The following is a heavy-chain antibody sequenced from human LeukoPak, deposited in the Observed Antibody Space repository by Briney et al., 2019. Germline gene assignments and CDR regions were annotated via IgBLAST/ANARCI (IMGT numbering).Heavy chain of an antibody. J-gene: IGHJ4*02. CDR2: LLSSGAST. Sequence: GGSLRLSCAASGFTFTHYGMNWVRQAPGEGLEWVSGLLSSGASTYYADSVKGRFTVSRDNSKNMVYLQINSLTAEDTAIYYCGRDSRWAQPDYWGQGTLVTVSS. CDR1: GFTFTHYG. V-gene: IGHV3-23*01. D-gene: IGHD5-24*01. CDR3: GRDSRWAQPDY.